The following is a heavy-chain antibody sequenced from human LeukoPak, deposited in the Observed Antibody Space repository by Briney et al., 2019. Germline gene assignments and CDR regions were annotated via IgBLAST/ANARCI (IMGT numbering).Heavy chain of an antibody. D-gene: IGHD3-3*01. CDR1: GYSISSGYY. V-gene: IGHV4-38-2*01. J-gene: IGHJ4*02. CDR2: IYHSGST. Sequence: PSETLSLTCAVSGYSISSGYYWGWIRQPPGKGLEWIGSIYHSGSTYYNPSLKSRVTISAYTSKNQFSLKLSSATAADTAVYYCARQYYDFWSGYYPIPEYYFDYWGQGTLVTVSS. CDR3: ARQYYDFWSGYYPIPEYYFDY.